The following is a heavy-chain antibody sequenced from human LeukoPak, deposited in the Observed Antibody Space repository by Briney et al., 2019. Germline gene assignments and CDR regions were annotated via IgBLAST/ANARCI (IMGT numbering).Heavy chain of an antibody. Sequence: NPSETLSLTCTVSGGSISSYYWSWIRQPAGKGLEWIGRIYTSGSTNYNPSLNSRVTMSVDTSKNQFSLKLSSVTAADTAVYYCARAPSMIVVDNWFDPWGQGTLVTVSS. J-gene: IGHJ5*02. D-gene: IGHD3-22*01. V-gene: IGHV4-4*07. CDR1: GGSISSYY. CDR2: IYTSGST. CDR3: ARAPSMIVVDNWFDP.